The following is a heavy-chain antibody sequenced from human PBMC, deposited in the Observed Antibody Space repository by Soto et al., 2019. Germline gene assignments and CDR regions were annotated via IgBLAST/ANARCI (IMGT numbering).Heavy chain of an antibody. V-gene: IGHV3-21*01. J-gene: IGHJ4*02. CDR3: ARVTRYGDYFDY. D-gene: IGHD4-17*01. CDR1: GFTFSSYS. Sequence: GGSLRLSCAASGFTFSSYSMNWVRQAPGKGLEWVSSISSSSSYIYYADSVKGRFTISRDNAKNSLYLQMNSLRAEDTAVYYCARVTRYGDYFDYWGQGTLVTVS. CDR2: ISSSSSYI.